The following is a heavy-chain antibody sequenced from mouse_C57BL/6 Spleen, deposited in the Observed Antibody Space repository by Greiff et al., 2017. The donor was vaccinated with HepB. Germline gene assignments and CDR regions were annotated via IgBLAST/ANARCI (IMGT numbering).Heavy chain of an antibody. J-gene: IGHJ1*03. CDR1: GYSITSGYD. CDR2: ISYSGST. CDR3: ARRGFYYGSSYGNWYFDV. V-gene: IGHV3-1*01. Sequence: EVKLVESGPGMVKPSQSLSLTCTVTGYSITSGYDWHWIRHFPGNKLEWMGYISYSGSTNYNPSLKSRISITHDTSKNHFFLKLNSVTTEDTATYYCARRGFYYGSSYGNWYFDVWGTGTTVTVSS. D-gene: IGHD1-1*01.